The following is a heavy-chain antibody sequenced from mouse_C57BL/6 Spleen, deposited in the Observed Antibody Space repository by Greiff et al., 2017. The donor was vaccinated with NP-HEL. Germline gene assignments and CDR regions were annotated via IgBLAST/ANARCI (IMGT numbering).Heavy chain of an antibody. V-gene: IGHV1-64*01. J-gene: IGHJ4*01. Sequence: QVQLQQPGAELVKPGASVKLSCKASGYTFTSYWMHWVKQRPGQGLEWIGMIHPNSGSTNYNEKFKSKATLTVDKSSSTAYMQLSSLTSEDSAVYYCARSYDEGYYAMDYWGQGTSVTVSS. CDR3: ARSYDEGYYAMDY. CDR1: GYTFTSYW. CDR2: IHPNSGST. D-gene: IGHD1-1*01.